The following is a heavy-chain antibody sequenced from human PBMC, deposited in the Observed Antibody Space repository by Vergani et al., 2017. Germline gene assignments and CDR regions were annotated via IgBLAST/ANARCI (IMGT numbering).Heavy chain of an antibody. D-gene: IGHD5-12*01. Sequence: QVQLVQTGAEVKKPGASVKVSCTVSGYTLTELSMHWVRQAPGKGLEWMGGFDPEDGETIYAQKFQGRVTMTEDTSTDTAYMELRSLRSEDTAVYYSATPRLRFSDYYYYGMDFWGQGTTVTVSS. CDR2: FDPEDGET. CDR1: GYTLTELS. J-gene: IGHJ6*02. V-gene: IGHV1-24*01. CDR3: ATPRLRFSDYYYYGMDF.